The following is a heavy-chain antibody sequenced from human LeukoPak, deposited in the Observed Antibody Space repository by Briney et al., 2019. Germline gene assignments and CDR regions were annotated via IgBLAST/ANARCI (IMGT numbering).Heavy chain of an antibody. CDR2: ISSSSSYI. J-gene: IGHJ4*02. V-gene: IGHV3-21*01. CDR3: ARSSMVRGVIIYVFDY. CDR1: GFTFSSYA. Sequence: GGSLRLSCAASGFTFSSYAMSWVRQAPGKGLEWVSSISSSSSYIYYADSVKGRFTISRDNAKNSLYLQMNSLRAEDTAVYYCARSSMVRGVIIYVFDYWGQGTLVTVSS. D-gene: IGHD3-10*01.